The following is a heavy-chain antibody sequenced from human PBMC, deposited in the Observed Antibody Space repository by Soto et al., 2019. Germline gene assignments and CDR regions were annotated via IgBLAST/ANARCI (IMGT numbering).Heavy chain of an antibody. V-gene: IGHV1-2*02. CDR3: AREGITMVRGVILHYYYYGMDV. CDR2: INPNSGGT. J-gene: IGHJ6*02. Sequence: AASVKVSCKASGYTFTGYYMHWVRQAPGQGLEWMGWINPNSGGTNYAQKFQGRVTMTRDTSISTAYMELSRLRSDDTAVYYCAREGITMVRGVILHYYYYGMDVWGQGTTVTVSS. CDR1: GYTFTGYY. D-gene: IGHD3-10*01.